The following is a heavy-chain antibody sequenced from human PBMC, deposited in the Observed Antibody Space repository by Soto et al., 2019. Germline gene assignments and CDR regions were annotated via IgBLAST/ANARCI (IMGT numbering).Heavy chain of an antibody. J-gene: IGHJ4*02. CDR2: TSGSGDST. CDR3: STHRRSSSYTSLDF. V-gene: IGHV3-23*01. D-gene: IGHD6-13*01. Sequence: EVQLLESGGGLVQPGGSLRRSCAASGFTFSSYAMSWVRQAPGKGLEWVSGTSGSGDSTDYADSVKGRFTISRDTSKNRMYLQINSLRAEDTVVSDGSTHRRSSSYTSLDFWGQGTPVPVSS. CDR1: GFTFSSYA.